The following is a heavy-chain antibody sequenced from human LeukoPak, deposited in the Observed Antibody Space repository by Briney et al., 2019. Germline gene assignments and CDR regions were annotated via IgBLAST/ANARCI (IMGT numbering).Heavy chain of an antibody. CDR1: GGSFSGYY. D-gene: IGHD3-10*01. Sequence: PSETLSLTCAVYGGSFSGYYWSWIRQPPGKGLEWIGEINHSGSTNYNPSLKSRVTISVDTSKNQFSLKLSSVTAADTAVYYCARGVRWFDPWGQGTLVTVSS. J-gene: IGHJ5*02. V-gene: IGHV4-34*01. CDR2: INHSGST. CDR3: ARGVRWFDP.